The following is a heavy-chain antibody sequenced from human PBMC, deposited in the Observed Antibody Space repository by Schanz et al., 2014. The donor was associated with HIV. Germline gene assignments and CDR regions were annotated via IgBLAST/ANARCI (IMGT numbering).Heavy chain of an antibody. Sequence: EVQLLESGGGLLHPGGSLRLSCAASGFTFNSYAMNALSWVRQAPGRGLEWVSDIRGGAGGTYYADSVKGRFTISRDNSKNTLFLQMSRLRVEDTALYFCAKVSPLRPLASDGRGPLDVWGQGTMVTVSS. CDR2: IRGGAGGT. V-gene: IGHV3-23*01. CDR3: AKVSPLRPLASDGRGPLDV. CDR1: GFTFNSYA. D-gene: IGHD1-26*01. J-gene: IGHJ3*01.